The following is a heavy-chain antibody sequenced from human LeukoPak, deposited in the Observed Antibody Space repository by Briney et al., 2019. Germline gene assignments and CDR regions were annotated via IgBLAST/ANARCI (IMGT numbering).Heavy chain of an antibody. CDR3: ARGPNYDFWSGL. CDR1: GYTFTSYD. J-gene: IGHJ4*02. CDR2: IIPIFGTA. V-gene: IGHV1-69*13. D-gene: IGHD3-3*01. Sequence: WASVKVSCKASGYTFTSYDINWVRQAPGQGLEWMGGIIPIFGTANYAQKFQGRVTITADESTSTAYMELSSLRSEDTAVYYCARGPNYDFWSGLWGQGTLVTVSS.